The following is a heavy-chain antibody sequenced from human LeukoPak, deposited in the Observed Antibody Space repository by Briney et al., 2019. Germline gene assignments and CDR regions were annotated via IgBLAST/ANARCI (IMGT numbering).Heavy chain of an antibody. D-gene: IGHD3-22*01. V-gene: IGHV3-23*01. CDR2: ISGSGGST. CDR3: ATSITMMVVVITPPDY. CDR1: GFTFSSYA. J-gene: IGHJ4*02. Sequence: PGGSLRLSCAASGFTFSSYAMSWVRQAPGKGLEWVSAISGSGGSTYYADSVKGRFTISRDNSKNTLYLQMNSLRAEDTAVYYCATSITMMVVVITPPDYWGQGTLVTVSS.